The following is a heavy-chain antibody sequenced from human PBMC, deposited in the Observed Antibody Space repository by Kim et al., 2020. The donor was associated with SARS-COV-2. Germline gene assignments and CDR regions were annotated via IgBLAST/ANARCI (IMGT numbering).Heavy chain of an antibody. Sequence: SETLSLTCTVSGGSVSSGSYYWSWIRQPPGKGLEWIGYIYYSGSTNYNPSLKSRVTISVDTSKNQFSLKLSSVTAADTAVYYCARDSGPYGYFDYWGQGTLVTVSS. CDR1: GGSVSSGSYY. V-gene: IGHV4-61*01. D-gene: IGHD3-10*01. CDR3: ARDSGPYGYFDY. CDR2: IYYSGST. J-gene: IGHJ4*02.